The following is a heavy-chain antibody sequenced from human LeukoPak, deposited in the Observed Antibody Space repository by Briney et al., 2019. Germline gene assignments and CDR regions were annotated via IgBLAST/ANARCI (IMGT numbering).Heavy chain of an antibody. CDR2: ISSSSSYI. V-gene: IGHV3-21*01. CDR1: GFAFSSYS. Sequence: GGSLRLSCAASGFAFSSYSMNWVRQAPGKGLEWVPSISSSSSYIYYADSVKGGFTISRDNAKNSLYLKMNSLRAEDPAVYYRARDLCSSTSCRALGTYYGMDVWGQGTTVTVSS. D-gene: IGHD2-2*01. J-gene: IGHJ6*02. CDR3: ARDLCSSTSCRALGTYYGMDV.